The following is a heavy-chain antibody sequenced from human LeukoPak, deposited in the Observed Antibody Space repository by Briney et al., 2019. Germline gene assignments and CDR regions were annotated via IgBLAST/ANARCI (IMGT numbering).Heavy chain of an antibody. Sequence: SETLSLTCTVSGGSISSGGYYWSWIRQHPGKGLEWIGYIYYSGSTYYNPSLKSRVTISVDTSKNQFSLKLSSVTAADTAVYYCARSGALRYFGQLRGGYYFDYWGRGPLVTVSS. V-gene: IGHV4-31*03. D-gene: IGHD3-9*01. J-gene: IGHJ4*02. CDR1: GGSISSGGYY. CDR3: ARSGALRYFGQLRGGYYFDY. CDR2: IYYSGST.